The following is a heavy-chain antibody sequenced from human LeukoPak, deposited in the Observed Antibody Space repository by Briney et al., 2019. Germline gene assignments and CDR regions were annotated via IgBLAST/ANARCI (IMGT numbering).Heavy chain of an antibody. D-gene: IGHD6-13*01. J-gene: IGHJ4*02. CDR2: VYTSGST. CDR3: ARALYSSSWYARTFHPEHFDY. CDR1: GGSVSGYY. Sequence: SETLSLTCTVSGGSVSGYYWSWIRQPPGEGLEWVGYVYTSGSTSYNPSLKSRVSISIDLSRDQFSLKLSSVTAADTAVYYCARALYSSSWYARTFHPEHFDYWGQGTLVTVSS. V-gene: IGHV4-4*09.